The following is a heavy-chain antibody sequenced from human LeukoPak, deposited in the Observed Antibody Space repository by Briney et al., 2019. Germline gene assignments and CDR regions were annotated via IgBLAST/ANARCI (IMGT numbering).Heavy chain of an antibody. CDR3: ARDYDSSGYAFDI. D-gene: IGHD3-22*01. V-gene: IGHV4-39*07. Sequence: SETLSLTCTVSGGSISSSSYYWGWIRQPPGKGLEWIGSIYYSGSTYYNPSLKGRVTISVDTSKNQFSLKLSSVTAADTAVYYCARDYDSSGYAFDIWGQGTMVTVSS. J-gene: IGHJ3*02. CDR1: GGSISSSSYY. CDR2: IYYSGST.